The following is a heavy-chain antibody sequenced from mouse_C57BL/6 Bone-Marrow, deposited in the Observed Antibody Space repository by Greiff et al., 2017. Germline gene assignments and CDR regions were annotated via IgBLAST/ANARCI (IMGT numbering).Heavy chain of an antibody. J-gene: IGHJ1*03. CDR1: GYTFTDYE. CDR2: IDPETGGT. CDR3: TRGYPS. D-gene: IGHD2-2*01. Sequence: QVHVKQSGAELVRPGASVTLSCKASGYTFTDYEMHWVKQTPVHGLEWIGAIDPETGGTAYNQKFKGKAILTADKSSSTAYMELRSLTSEDSAVYYCTRGYPSWGTGTTVTVSS. V-gene: IGHV1-15*01.